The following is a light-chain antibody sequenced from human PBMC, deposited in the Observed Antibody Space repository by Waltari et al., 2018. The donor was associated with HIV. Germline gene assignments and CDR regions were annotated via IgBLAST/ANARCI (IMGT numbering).Light chain of an antibody. CDR2: GNS. CDR1: SSNIGAGYD. J-gene: IGLJ3*02. V-gene: IGLV1-40*01. Sequence: QSVLTQPPSVSGAPGQRVTISCTGSSSNIGAGYDVHWYQQLPGTAPKLLIYGNSSRPSGGPDRFCGSKAGTSASLGITGLQAEDEADYYCQSYDSSLSGPWVFGGGTKLTVL. CDR3: QSYDSSLSGPWV.